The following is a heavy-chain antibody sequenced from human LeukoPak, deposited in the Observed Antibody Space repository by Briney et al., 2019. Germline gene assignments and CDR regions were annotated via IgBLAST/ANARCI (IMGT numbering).Heavy chain of an antibody. CDR3: AIWYCSGGRCYSNARTFDY. CDR2: INTNTGNP. Sequence: ASVKVSCKASGYTFTSYAMNWGREAPGQGLEWMGWINTNTGNPTYAQGLTGRFVFSLDTSVSTAYLQISSLKAEDTAVYYCAIWYCSGGRCYSNARTFDYWGQGTRVSLSS. D-gene: IGHD2-15*01. CDR1: GYTFTSYA. J-gene: IGHJ4*02. V-gene: IGHV7-4-1*02.